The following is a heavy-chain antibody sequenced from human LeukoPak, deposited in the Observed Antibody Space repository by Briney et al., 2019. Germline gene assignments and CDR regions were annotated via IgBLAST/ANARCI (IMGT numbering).Heavy chain of an antibody. V-gene: IGHV3-74*01. CDR2: IKSDGRT. CDR3: ARAPSEIGGYYPEYFRH. CDR1: GFTFSNYW. Sequence: GGSLRLSCAAAGFTFSNYWMHWVRQAPGKGLVWVSRIKSDGRTNYADSVKGRFTISRDNAKNTVSLQMNSLRAEDTGVYYCARAPSEIGGYYPEYFRHWGKGTLVTVSS. D-gene: IGHD3-22*01. J-gene: IGHJ1*01.